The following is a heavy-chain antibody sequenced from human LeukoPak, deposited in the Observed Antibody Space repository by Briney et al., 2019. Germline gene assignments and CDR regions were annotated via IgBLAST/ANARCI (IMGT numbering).Heavy chain of an antibody. V-gene: IGHV1-2*02. Sequence: ASVKVSCKTSGYTFNTYGITWVRQAPGQGLEWMGWINPNSGGTNYAQKFQGRVTMTRDTSISTAYMELSRLRSDDTAVYYCARVRYDFWSGYFGDLDAFDIWGQGTMVTVSS. J-gene: IGHJ3*02. D-gene: IGHD3-3*01. CDR2: INPNSGGT. CDR3: ARVRYDFWSGYFGDLDAFDI. CDR1: GYTFNTYG.